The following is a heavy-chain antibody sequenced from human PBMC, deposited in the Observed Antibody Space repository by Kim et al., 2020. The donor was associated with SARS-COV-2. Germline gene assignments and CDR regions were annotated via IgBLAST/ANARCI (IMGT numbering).Heavy chain of an antibody. CDR3: ARVPSFGSGSYLYYYGMDV. CDR2: IYYSGST. J-gene: IGHJ6*02. Sequence: SETLSLTCTVSGGSISSSSYYWGWIRQPPGKGLEWIGSIYYSGSTYYNPSLKSRVTISVDTSKNQFSLKLSSVTAADTAVYYCARVPSFGSGSYLYYYGMDVWGQGTTVTVSS. V-gene: IGHV4-39*01. D-gene: IGHD3-10*01. CDR1: GGSISSSSYY.